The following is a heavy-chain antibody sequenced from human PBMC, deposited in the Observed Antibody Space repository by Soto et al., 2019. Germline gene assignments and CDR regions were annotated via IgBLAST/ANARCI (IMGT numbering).Heavy chain of an antibody. Sequence: GGSLRLSCAASGFTFSSYAMSWVRQAPGKGLEWVSAISGSGGSTYYADSVKGRFTISRGNSKNTLYLQMNSLRAEDTAVYYCAKDQGSGWYPFDYWGQGTLVTVSS. CDR1: GFTFSSYA. CDR3: AKDQGSGWYPFDY. D-gene: IGHD6-19*01. V-gene: IGHV3-23*01. CDR2: ISGSGGST. J-gene: IGHJ4*02.